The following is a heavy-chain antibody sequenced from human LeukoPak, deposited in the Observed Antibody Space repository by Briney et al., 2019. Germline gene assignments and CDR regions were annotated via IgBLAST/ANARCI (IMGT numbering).Heavy chain of an antibody. J-gene: IGHJ4*02. CDR2: VYYSATA. V-gene: IGHV4-59*08. D-gene: IGHD6-19*01. CDR1: GGSMRSFY. CDR3: ARTKSGWYYSDY. Sequence: KPSETLSLTCTVSGGSMRSFYWSWIRQPPGKGLELIGYVYYSATANYNPSLESRVTILVDTSKNQFSLNLSSVTAADTAVYYCARTKSGWYYSDYWGQGTLVSVSS.